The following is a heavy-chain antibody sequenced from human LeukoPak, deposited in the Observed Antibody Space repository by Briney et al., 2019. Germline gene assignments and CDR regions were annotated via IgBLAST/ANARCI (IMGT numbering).Heavy chain of an antibody. V-gene: IGHV1-46*01. CDR3: AKASGSYQSTPHAFDI. D-gene: IGHD1-26*01. CDR2: INPSGGST. Sequence: ASVKVSCKASGYTFTSYYMHWVRQAPGQGLEWMGIINPSGGSTSYAQKFQGRVTMTRDTSTSTVYMELSSLRSEDTAVYYCAKASGSYQSTPHAFDIWGQGTMVTVSS. J-gene: IGHJ3*02. CDR1: GYTFTSYY.